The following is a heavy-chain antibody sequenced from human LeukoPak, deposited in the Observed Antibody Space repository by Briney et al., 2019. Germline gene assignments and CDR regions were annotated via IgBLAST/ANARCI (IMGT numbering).Heavy chain of an antibody. CDR1: GYTFTSYV. V-gene: IGHV1-8*01. CDR2: MNPNSGNT. D-gene: IGHD6-13*01. Sequence: ASMKVSCKASGYTFTSYVINWVRQATGQGLEWMGWMNPNSGNTGYAQKFQGRVTMTRNTSISTAYMELSSLRSEDTAVYYCARAEYSSSWYPGHNWFDPWGQGTLVTVSS. CDR3: ARAEYSSSWYPGHNWFDP. J-gene: IGHJ5*02.